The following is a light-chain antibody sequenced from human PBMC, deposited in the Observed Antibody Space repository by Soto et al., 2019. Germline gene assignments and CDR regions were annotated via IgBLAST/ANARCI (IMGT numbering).Light chain of an antibody. CDR2: GAS. J-gene: IGKJ1*01. CDR1: QSISSN. V-gene: IGKV3-15*01. CDR3: QQYKNWLTWT. Sequence: EIVMTQSPATLSVSPGERATLSCRASQSISSNLAWYQQKPGQAPRLLIYGASTRATGIPARFSGSGSGTEFTLTISSLQSEDFAVYYCQQYKNWLTWTFGQGTKWIS.